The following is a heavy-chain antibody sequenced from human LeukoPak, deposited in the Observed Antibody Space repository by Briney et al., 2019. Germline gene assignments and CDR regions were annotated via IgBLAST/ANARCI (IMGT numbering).Heavy chain of an antibody. V-gene: IGHV4-59*08. D-gene: IGHD5-24*01. CDR3: ARGARAGYNLEPFDN. J-gene: IGHJ4*02. CDR1: GGSISSYY. CDR2: NYNSGST. Sequence: SETLSLTCTVSGGSISSYYWSWIRQPPGKGLEWIGFNYNSGSTKYNPSLKSRVTISVDTSKNQISLKLSSVTAADTAVYCARGARAGYNLEPFDNWGQGTLVTVSS.